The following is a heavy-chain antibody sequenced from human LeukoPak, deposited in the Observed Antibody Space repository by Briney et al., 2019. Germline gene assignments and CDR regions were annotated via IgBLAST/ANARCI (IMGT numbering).Heavy chain of an antibody. CDR1: GFTFSNAW. CDR3: TTYTFGSPY. J-gene: IGHJ4*02. D-gene: IGHD3-10*01. V-gene: IGHV3-15*07. Sequence: GGSLRLSCAASGFTFSNAWMNWVRQSPGKGLEWVGRIKPNSDDGTTDYAAPVKGRITISRDDSKNTLFLQMNSLKNEDTAVYYCTTYTFGSPYWGQGTLVTVSS. CDR2: IKPNSDDGTT.